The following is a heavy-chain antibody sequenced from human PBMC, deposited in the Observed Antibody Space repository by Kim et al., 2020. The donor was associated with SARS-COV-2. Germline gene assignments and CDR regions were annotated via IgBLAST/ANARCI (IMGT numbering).Heavy chain of an antibody. CDR2: IYSGGST. V-gene: IGHV3-53*01. CDR3: ARDWAGGEMGPFDY. Sequence: GGSLRLSCAASGFTVSSNYMSWVRQAPGKGLEWVSVIYSGGSTYYADSVKGRFTISRDNSKNTLYLQMNSLRAEDTAVYYCARDWAGGEMGPFDYWGQGTLVTVSS. D-gene: IGHD3-10*01. J-gene: IGHJ4*02. CDR1: GFTVSSNY.